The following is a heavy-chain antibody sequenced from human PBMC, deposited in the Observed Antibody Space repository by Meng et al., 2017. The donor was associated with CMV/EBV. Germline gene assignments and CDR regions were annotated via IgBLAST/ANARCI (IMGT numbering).Heavy chain of an antibody. CDR3: ARGGPTYYDFWSGYYPYGMDV. J-gene: IGHJ6*02. V-gene: IGHV1-58*01. CDR1: GFTFTSSA. CDR2: IVVGSGNT. D-gene: IGHD3-3*01. Sequence: SVKVSCKASGFTFTSSAVQWVRQARGQRLEWIGWIVVGSGNTNYAQKFQERVTITRDMSTSTAYMELSSLRSEDTAVYYCARGGPTYYDFWSGYYPYGMDVWGQGTTVTVSS.